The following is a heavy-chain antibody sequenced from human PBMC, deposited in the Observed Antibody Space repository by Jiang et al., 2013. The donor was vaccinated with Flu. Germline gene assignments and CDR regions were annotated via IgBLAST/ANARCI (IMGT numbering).Heavy chain of an antibody. CDR2: INTNTGNP. D-gene: IGHD6-6*01. CDR3: ARSVGIAARPGGY. V-gene: IGHV7-4-1*01. Sequence: CKASGYTFTSYAMNWVRQAPGQGLEWMGWINTNTGNPTYAQGFTGRFVFSLDTSVSTAYLQICSLKAEDTAVYYCARSVGIAARPGGYWGQGTLVTVSS. CDR1: GYTFTSYA. J-gene: IGHJ4*02.